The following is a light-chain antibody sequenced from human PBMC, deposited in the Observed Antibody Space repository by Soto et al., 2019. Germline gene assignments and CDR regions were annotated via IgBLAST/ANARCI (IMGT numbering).Light chain of an antibody. CDR3: QQRSNWPRT. V-gene: IGKV3D-20*02. CDR2: DVS. J-gene: IGKJ1*01. Sequence: IVLTQSPVTLSFSPCEIATLSCSASQSVSSSYLAWYQQKPGQAPRLLIYDVSNRATDIPPRFSGSGSGTDFTLTISSLEPEDFAVYYCQQRSNWPRTFGQGTKVDIK. CDR1: QSVSSSY.